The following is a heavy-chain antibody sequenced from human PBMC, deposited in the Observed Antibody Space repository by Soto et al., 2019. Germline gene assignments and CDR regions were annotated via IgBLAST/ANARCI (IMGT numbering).Heavy chain of an antibody. J-gene: IGHJ4*02. Sequence: PSETLSLTCTVAGDSITSGGYLWTWIRQPPGQGLEWLGHIHPSRRTYCSPSLKSRVTIPMDRSNNRFSLRLTSVPPAHTAVYFCARGQYCRGGSCYSESLPYWGQGTPVTV. D-gene: IGHD2-15*01. CDR3: ARGQYCRGGSCYSESLPY. CDR1: GDSITSGGYL. CDR2: IHPSRRT. V-gene: IGHV4-30-2*01.